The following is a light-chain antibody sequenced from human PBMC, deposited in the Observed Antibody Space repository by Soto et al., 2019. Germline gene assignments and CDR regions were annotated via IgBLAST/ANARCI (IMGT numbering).Light chain of an antibody. J-gene: IGKJ5*01. CDR1: QSVSTY. CDR2: DAS. CDR3: QQGNT. Sequence: EIVLTQSPATLSLSPGERATLSCRASQSVSTYLAWYQQKPGQAPRLLIYDASNRATGIPARFSSSGSGTDLTLTISSLEPEDFAVYYCQQGNTFGQGTRLEIK. V-gene: IGKV3-11*01.